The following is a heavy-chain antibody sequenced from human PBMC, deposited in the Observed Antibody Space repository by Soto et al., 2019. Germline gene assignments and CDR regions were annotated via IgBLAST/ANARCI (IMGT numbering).Heavy chain of an antibody. V-gene: IGHV3-30-3*01. CDR3: ARDQEVPAAGSSPGY. CDR1: GFTFSNAW. CDR2: ISYDGSNK. J-gene: IGHJ4*02. Sequence: PGGSLRLSCAGSGFTFSNAWINWVRQAPGKGLEWVAVISYDGSNKYYADSVKGRFTISRDNSKNTLYLQMNSLRAEDTAVYYCARDQEVPAAGSSPGYWGQGTLVTVSS. D-gene: IGHD2-2*01.